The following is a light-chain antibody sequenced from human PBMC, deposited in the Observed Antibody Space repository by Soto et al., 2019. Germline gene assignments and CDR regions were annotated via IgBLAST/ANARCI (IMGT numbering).Light chain of an antibody. CDR3: CSYAGEV. V-gene: IGLV2-11*01. J-gene: IGLJ2*01. CDR2: DVS. Sequence: QSVLTQPRSVSGSPGQSVTISCTGTSSDVGGYNYVSWYQQHPGKAPKLMIYDVSKRPSGVPDRFSGSKSGNTASLTISGLQAEDEADYYCCSYAGEVFGGGTQLTVL. CDR1: SSDVGGYNY.